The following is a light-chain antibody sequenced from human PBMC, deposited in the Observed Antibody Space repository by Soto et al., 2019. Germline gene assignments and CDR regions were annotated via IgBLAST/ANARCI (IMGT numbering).Light chain of an antibody. CDR2: SAS. J-gene: IGKJ3*01. CDR1: QSVDSNY. CDR3: QQYSASPRT. Sequence: EIVMTQSPATLSVSPGDGATLSCRASQSVDSNYLAWYHQKPGQPPRLLIHSASTRAPGIPDRFSASGAGTDFTLTISRLEPEDSAVYYCQQYSASPRTFGPGTKVDIK. V-gene: IGKV3-20*01.